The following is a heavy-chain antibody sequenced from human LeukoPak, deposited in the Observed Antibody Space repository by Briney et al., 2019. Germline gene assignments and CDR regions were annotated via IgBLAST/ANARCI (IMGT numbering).Heavy chain of an antibody. V-gene: IGHV3-23*01. Sequence: GGSLRLSCAASGFTFTSYSMNWVRQAPGKGLERVAASSGGDGRAYYAESVKGRFTISRDNSKNTLFLQVNSLKAEDTAVYYCARGSGYFLDFNYWGQGALVTVSS. CDR3: ARGSGYFLDFNY. CDR1: GFTFTSYS. J-gene: IGHJ4*02. D-gene: IGHD3-22*01. CDR2: SSGGDGRA.